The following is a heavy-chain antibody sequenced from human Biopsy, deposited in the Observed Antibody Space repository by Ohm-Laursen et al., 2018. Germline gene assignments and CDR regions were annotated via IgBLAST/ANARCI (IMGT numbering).Heavy chain of an antibody. D-gene: IGHD1-1*01. Sequence: ETLSLTCTVSGGSITDDYWSWIRQSPGKGLEWIGFISKGGDTTYNPSLRGRVAISVDTSKNQFSLKLSSVAAADTAIFFCARLYRLDDYWNDDPPDAFDVWGQGTRVTVSS. CDR3: ARLYRLDDYWNDDPPDAFDV. V-gene: IGHV4-59*01. CDR1: GGSITDDY. CDR2: ISKGGDT. J-gene: IGHJ3*01.